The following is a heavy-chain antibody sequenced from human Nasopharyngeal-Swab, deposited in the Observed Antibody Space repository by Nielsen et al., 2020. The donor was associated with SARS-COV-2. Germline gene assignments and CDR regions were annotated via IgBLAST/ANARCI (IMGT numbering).Heavy chain of an antibody. Sequence: WIRQPPGKGLEWVSSISSSSSYIYYADSVKGRFTISRDNAKNSLYLQMNSLRAEDTAVYYCARGLTGYYVDYWGQGTLVTVSS. D-gene: IGHD3-9*01. CDR2: ISSSSSYI. V-gene: IGHV3-21*01. J-gene: IGHJ4*02. CDR3: ARGLTGYYVDY.